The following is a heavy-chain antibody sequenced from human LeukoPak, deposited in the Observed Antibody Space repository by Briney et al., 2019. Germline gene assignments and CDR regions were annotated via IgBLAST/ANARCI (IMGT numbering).Heavy chain of an antibody. CDR3: ARESPWVFPNDQGGNP. D-gene: IGHD4-23*01. CDR1: GGSISGYY. V-gene: IGHV4-59*01. Sequence: SETLSLTCTVSGGSISGYYWSWIRQPPGKGLEWIGYIYYSGSTNYNPSLKSRVTISVDTSKNQFSLKLRSVTAADTAVYYCARESPWVFPNDQGGNPWGQGTLVTVSS. CDR2: IYYSGST. J-gene: IGHJ5*02.